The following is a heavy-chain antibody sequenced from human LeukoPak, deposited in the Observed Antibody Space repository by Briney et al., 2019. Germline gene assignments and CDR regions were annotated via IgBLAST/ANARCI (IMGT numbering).Heavy chain of an antibody. J-gene: IGHJ4*02. V-gene: IGHV3-48*01. D-gene: IGHD2-2*01. CDR3: ARDARVVVVPAASPPPGDY. CDR2: ISSSSSTI. Sequence: PGGSLRLSCAASGLTFGSYTMSWVRQAPGKGLEWVSYISSSSSTIYYADSVKGRFTISRDNAKNSLYLQMNSLRAEDTAVYYCARDARVVVVPAASPPPGDYWGQGTLVTVSS. CDR1: GLTFGSYT.